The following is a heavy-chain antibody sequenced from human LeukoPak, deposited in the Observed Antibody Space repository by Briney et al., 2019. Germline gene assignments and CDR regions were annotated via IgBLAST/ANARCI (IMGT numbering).Heavy chain of an antibody. D-gene: IGHD6-13*01. J-gene: IGHJ4*02. CDR1: GFTFSTFA. CDR3: ATSSWYRLAY. V-gene: IGHV3-72*01. Sequence: GGSLRLSCAASGFTFSTFAMCWVRQAPGKGLEWVGRSRNKADSYTAEYAASVKGRFTISRDESKNSLYLQISSLETEDAAVYYCATSSWYRLAYWGQGSLVTVSS. CDR2: SRNKADSYTA.